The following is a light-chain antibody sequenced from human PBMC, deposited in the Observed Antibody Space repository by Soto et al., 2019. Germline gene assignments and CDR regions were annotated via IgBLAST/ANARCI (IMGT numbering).Light chain of an antibody. V-gene: IGKV3-11*01. CDR1: QSVSSY. Sequence: ETVLTQSPATLSLSPCETARLSCTASQSVSSYLAWYQQRPGQAPRLLIYDASNRATGIPARFSGSGSGTDFTLTISSLEAEDFAIYYCQQRSNWPPITFGQGTRLEIK. J-gene: IGKJ5*01. CDR2: DAS. CDR3: QQRSNWPPIT.